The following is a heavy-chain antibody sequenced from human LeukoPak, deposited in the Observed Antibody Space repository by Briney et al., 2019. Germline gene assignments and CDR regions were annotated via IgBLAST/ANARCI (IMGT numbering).Heavy chain of an antibody. J-gene: IGHJ5*02. Sequence: PSETLSLTCAVYGGSLSHYYWSWIRQPPGKGLEWIGEINHSGSTNYNPSLKSRVTISVDMSKNQFSLELTSVPAADTAVYYCARGPASGSNFAWFDPWGQGTLVTVSS. CDR1: GGSLSHYY. CDR3: ARGPASGSNFAWFDP. D-gene: IGHD3-10*01. V-gene: IGHV4-34*01. CDR2: INHSGST.